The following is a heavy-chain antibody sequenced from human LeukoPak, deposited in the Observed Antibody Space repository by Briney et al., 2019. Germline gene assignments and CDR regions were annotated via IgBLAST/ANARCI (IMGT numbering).Heavy chain of an antibody. Sequence: GASVKVSCKASGGTFSSYAISWVRQAPGQGLEWMGGIIPIFGTANYAQKFQGRVTITTDESMSTAYMELSSLRSEDTAVYYCASQVALNWFDPWGQGTLITVSS. CDR3: ASQVALNWFDP. CDR1: GGTFSSYA. CDR2: IIPIFGTA. J-gene: IGHJ5*02. D-gene: IGHD5-12*01. V-gene: IGHV1-69*05.